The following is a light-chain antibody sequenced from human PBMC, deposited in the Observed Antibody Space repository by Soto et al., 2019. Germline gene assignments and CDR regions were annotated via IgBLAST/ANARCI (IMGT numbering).Light chain of an antibody. CDR1: QSINIW. J-gene: IGKJ1*01. Sequence: XXMXXSPSTLSASVGDRDTITCRASQSINIWLAWYQQKPGKAPKVLIYDASSLKSGVPSRFSGSGSGTEFTLTISSLQPDDFATYYCQQYKSYSWTFGQGTKVDIK. CDR3: QQYKSYSWT. CDR2: DAS. V-gene: IGKV1-5*01.